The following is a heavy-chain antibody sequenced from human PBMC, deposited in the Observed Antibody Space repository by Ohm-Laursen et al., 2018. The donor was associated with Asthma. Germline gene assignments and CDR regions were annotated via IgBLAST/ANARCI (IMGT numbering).Heavy chain of an antibody. CDR1: GFTFSSYA. D-gene: IGHD3-9*01. Sequence: SLRLSCSASGFTFSSYAMIWVRQAPGKGLEWVSGISVGGSRYYGDSVKGRLTISRDNSKNTLYLQMSNVRAEDTAVYYCAKDDTTYSDILTGYSDYWGQGTLVTVSS. V-gene: IGHV3-23*01. CDR3: AKDDTTYSDILTGYSDY. J-gene: IGHJ4*02. CDR2: ISVGGSR.